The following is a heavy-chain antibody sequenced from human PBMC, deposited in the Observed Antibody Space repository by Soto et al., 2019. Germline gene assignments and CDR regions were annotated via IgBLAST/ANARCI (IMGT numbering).Heavy chain of an antibody. CDR1: GASITTYY. CDR2: IYRNGNT. V-gene: IGHV4-4*07. J-gene: IGHJ6*02. D-gene: IGHD1-7*01. CDR3: ARDFGTARMDV. Sequence: SETLSLTCTVSGASITTYYWNWIRQPAGKGLEWIGRIYRNGNTNSNPSLKSRFTMSVDTSKNQFSLRVRSVTAADTAVYYCARDFGTARMDVWGQGTTVTVSS.